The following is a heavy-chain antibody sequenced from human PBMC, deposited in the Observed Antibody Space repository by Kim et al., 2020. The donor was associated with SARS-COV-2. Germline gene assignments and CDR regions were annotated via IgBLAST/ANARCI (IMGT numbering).Heavy chain of an antibody. D-gene: IGHD6-13*01. CDR2: IYYSGST. V-gene: IGHV4-39*01. J-gene: IGHJ4*02. CDR1: GGSISSSSYY. CDR3: ARLKQQLALLDY. Sequence: SETLSLTCTVSGGSISSSSYYWGWIRQPPGKGLEWIGSIYYSGSTYYNPSLKSRVTISVDTSKNQFSLKLSSVTAADTAVYYCARLKQQLALLDYWGQGTLVTVSS.